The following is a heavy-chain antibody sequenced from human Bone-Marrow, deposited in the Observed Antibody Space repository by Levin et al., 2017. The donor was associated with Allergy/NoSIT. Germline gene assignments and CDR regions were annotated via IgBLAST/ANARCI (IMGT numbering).Heavy chain of an antibody. J-gene: IGHJ3*02. D-gene: IGHD2-21*02. CDR1: GGTFSSYA. CDR2: IIPIFGTA. CDR3: ARQGVVTAPMAFDI. V-gene: IGHV1-69*13. Sequence: SVKVSCKASGGTFSSYAISWVRQAPGQGLEWMGGIIPIFGTANYAQKFQGRVTITADESTSTAYMELSSLRSEDTAVYYCARQGVVTAPMAFDIWGQGTMVTVSS.